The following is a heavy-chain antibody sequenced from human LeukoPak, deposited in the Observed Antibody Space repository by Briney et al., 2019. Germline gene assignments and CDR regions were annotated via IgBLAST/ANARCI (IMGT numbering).Heavy chain of an antibody. CDR2: ISSSGSTI. Sequence: GGSLRLSCAASGFTFSSYEMNWVRQAPGKGLEWVSYISSSGSTIYYADSVKGRFTISRDDATNSLYLQMNSLRAEDTAIYSCARVPSPTYGSGSHDTDFWGQGTLVTVSS. D-gene: IGHD3-10*01. CDR1: GFTFSSYE. J-gene: IGHJ4*02. CDR3: ARVPSPTYGSGSHDTDF. V-gene: IGHV3-48*03.